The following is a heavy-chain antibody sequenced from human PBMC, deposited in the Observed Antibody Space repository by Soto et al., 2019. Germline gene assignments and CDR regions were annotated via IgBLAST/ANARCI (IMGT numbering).Heavy chain of an antibody. J-gene: IGHJ4*02. Sequence: RLASAACGVTVSVYAIHLVLQDQSKGLEWVAVISYVGSNTYYADSVKGRFTIARDNSKNTLYLQMNSLRAEDTAVYYCARSMLPDYYDRGGEPADYWGQGTLVTVHS. D-gene: IGHD3-22*01. V-gene: IGHV3-30-3*01. CDR3: ARSMLPDYYDRGGEPADY. CDR1: GVTVSVYA. CDR2: ISYVGSNT.